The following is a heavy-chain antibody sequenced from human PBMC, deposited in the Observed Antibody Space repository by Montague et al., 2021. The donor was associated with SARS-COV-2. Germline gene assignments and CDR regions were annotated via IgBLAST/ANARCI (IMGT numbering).Heavy chain of an antibody. CDR3: VRGVPGY. D-gene: IGHD4/OR15-4a*01. Sequence: SETLSLTCAVYGGSFSGYNWGWVRQSPGKGLEWIGQIYDSGGTKYNPSLKSRVTISLDTSKNQFSLKLSSVTAADTAVYYCVRGVPGYWGQGTLVTVSS. CDR1: GGSFSGYN. J-gene: IGHJ4*02. V-gene: IGHV4-34*01. CDR2: IYDSGGT.